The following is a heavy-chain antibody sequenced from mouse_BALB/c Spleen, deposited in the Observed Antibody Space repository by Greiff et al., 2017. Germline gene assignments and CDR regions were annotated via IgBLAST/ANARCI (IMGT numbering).Heavy chain of an antibody. D-gene: IGHD2-3*01. CDR3: ARNGGYLYAMDY. CDR1: GYAFTNYL. CDR2: INPGSGGT. Sequence: QVQLQQSGAELVRPGTSVKVSCKASGYAFTNYLIEWVQQRPGQGLEWIGVINPGSGGTNYNEKFKGKATLTADKSSSTAYMQLSSLTSDDSAVYFCARNGGYLYAMDYWGQGTSVTVSS. V-gene: IGHV1-54*01. J-gene: IGHJ4*01.